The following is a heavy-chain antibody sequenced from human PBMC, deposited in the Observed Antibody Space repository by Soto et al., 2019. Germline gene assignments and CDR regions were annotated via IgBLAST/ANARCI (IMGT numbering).Heavy chain of an antibody. CDR2: FNPILSFS. D-gene: IGHD3-10*01. CDR1: GDTFNFYT. J-gene: IGHJ4*02. Sequence: QVQLVQSGAEVKKPGSSVKVSCKASGDTFNFYTINWVRQAPGLGLEWMGRFNPILSFSNSALKFQGRVTPTADNSTSTAYMVLSSLRSEDTAMYCCWTSFGSGSRAFDYWGQGALVTVSS. CDR3: WTSFGSGSRAFDY. V-gene: IGHV1-69*02.